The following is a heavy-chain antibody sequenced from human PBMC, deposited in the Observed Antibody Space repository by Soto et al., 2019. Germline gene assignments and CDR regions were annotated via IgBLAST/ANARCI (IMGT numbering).Heavy chain of an antibody. Sequence: EVQLVESGGGLVQPGGSLRLSCAASGFTFSSYSMNWVRQAPGKGLEWVSYISSSSSTIYYADSVKGRFTISRDNAKNSLYLQMNRLRAEDTAVYYCATSFGSGWTRWAFDIWGQGTMVTVSS. D-gene: IGHD6-19*01. V-gene: IGHV3-48*01. CDR1: GFTFSSYS. J-gene: IGHJ3*02. CDR3: ATSFGSGWTRWAFDI. CDR2: ISSSSSTI.